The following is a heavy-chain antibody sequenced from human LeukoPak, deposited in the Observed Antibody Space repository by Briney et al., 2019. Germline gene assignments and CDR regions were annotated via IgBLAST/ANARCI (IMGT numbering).Heavy chain of an antibody. Sequence: PSETLSLTCTVSGGSISSYYWSWIRQPPGKGLEWIGEINHSGSTNYNPSLKSRVTISVDTSKNQFSLKLISVTAADTAVYYCARSRVVVAATNWFDPWGQGTLVTVSS. CDR1: GGSISSYY. D-gene: IGHD2-15*01. CDR3: ARSRVVVAATNWFDP. CDR2: INHSGST. J-gene: IGHJ5*02. V-gene: IGHV4-34*01.